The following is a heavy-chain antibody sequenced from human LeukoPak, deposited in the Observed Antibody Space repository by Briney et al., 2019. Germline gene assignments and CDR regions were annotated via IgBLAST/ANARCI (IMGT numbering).Heavy chain of an antibody. Sequence: SVNVSCKASVGTFISYAISWVRQAPGQGLEWMGGIIPIFGTANYAQKFQGRVTITADESTSTAYMELSSLRSEDTAVYYRARENVIYGSGKWYFDYWGQGTLVTVSS. CDR3: ARENVIYGSGKWYFDY. V-gene: IGHV1-69*13. CDR1: VGTFISYA. J-gene: IGHJ4*02. CDR2: IIPIFGTA. D-gene: IGHD3-10*01.